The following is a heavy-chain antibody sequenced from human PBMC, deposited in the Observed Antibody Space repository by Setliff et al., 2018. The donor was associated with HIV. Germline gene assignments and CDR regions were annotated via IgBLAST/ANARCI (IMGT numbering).Heavy chain of an antibody. J-gene: IGHJ6*03. CDR3: ARDRRGYYYGSGRCYMDV. CDR1: GGSIINNF. D-gene: IGHD3-10*01. Sequence: SETLSLTCTVSGGSIINNFWSWIRLPPGKGLEYIGYIYYSGNTDYNPSLKRRVTISVDTSRNQFSLKLSSVTAEDTAVYYCARDRRGYYYGSGRCYMDVWGTGTTVTVSS. CDR2: IYYSGNT. V-gene: IGHV4-59*12.